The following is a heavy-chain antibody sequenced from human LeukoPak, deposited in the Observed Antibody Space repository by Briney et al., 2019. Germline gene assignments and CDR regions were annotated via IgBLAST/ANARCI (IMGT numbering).Heavy chain of an antibody. CDR3: ASRTYYDYVWGTDAFDI. V-gene: IGHV1-18*01. CDR2: VSDYNGYT. D-gene: IGHD3-16*01. CDR1: DYTFTNYA. Sequence: ASVKVSCKASDYTFTNYAISWVRQAPGQGLEWLGWVSDYNGYTKYAQKLQGRVGMTTDTSTNTAYMELRNLRSDDTAVYYCASRTYYDYVWGTDAFDIWGQGTMVTVSS. J-gene: IGHJ3*02.